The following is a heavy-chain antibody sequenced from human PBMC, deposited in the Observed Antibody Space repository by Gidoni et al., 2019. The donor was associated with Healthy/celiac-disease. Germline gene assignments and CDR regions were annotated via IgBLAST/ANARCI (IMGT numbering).Heavy chain of an antibody. J-gene: IGHJ6*02. V-gene: IGHV1-18*01. CDR1: GYTFTSYG. CDR3: ARDSSWAPPSYYYYGMDV. CDR2: ISAFNGNT. Sequence: QVQLVQSGAEVKKPGASVKVSCKASGYTFTSYGNSWVRQAPGQGLEWMGWISAFNGNTNDAQKLQGRVTMTTDTSTSTAYMELRSLRSDDTAVYYCARDSSWAPPSYYYYGMDVWGQGTTVTVSS. D-gene: IGHD6-6*01.